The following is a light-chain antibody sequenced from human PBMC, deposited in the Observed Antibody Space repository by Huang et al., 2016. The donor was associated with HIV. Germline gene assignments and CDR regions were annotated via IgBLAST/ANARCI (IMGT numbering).Light chain of an antibody. Sequence: EIVMTQSPATLSLSPGERATLSCRASQSVNSKLAWYQQKPGQAPRLLIYAASTRGTGVPGRFSGSGSGTEFTLTISSLQSEDFAVYYCQQYSKWPPNTFGQGTKLESK. CDR2: AAS. CDR3: QQYSKWPPNT. CDR1: QSVNSK. V-gene: IGKV3-15*01. J-gene: IGKJ2*01.